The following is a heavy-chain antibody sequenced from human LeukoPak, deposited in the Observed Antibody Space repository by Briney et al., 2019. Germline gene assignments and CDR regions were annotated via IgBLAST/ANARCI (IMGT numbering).Heavy chain of an antibody. Sequence: GSLRLTCAASGFTFSNYSMNWIRQPPRKGLEWIGGIYYSGNTYDNASLKSQVSISIDTSKNQFSLRLTSVTAADTAVYYCARQTGSGLFILPGGQGTLVTVSS. D-gene: IGHD3/OR15-3a*01. J-gene: IGHJ4*02. CDR3: ARQTGSGLFILP. V-gene: IGHV4-39*01. CDR1: GFTFSNYS. CDR2: IYYSGNT.